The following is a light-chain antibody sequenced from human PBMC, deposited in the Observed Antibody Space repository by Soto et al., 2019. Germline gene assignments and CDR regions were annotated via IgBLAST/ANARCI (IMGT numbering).Light chain of an antibody. J-gene: IGKJ4*01. V-gene: IGKV3-15*01. CDR3: QQYKNWWLT. CDR2: GAS. Sequence: EIVMTQSPATLSVSPGERATLSCRASQSVSSNLAWYQQKPGQAPGLLIYGASTRATGIPARFSGSGSGTEFTLTISSLQSDDFACYYCQQYKNWWLTFGGGTKVEIK. CDR1: QSVSSN.